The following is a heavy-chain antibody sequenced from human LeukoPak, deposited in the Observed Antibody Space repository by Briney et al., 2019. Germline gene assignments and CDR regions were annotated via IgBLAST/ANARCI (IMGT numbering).Heavy chain of an antibody. D-gene: IGHD3-22*01. CDR1: GGTFSSYA. Sequence: GASVKVSCKASGGTFSSYAISWVRQAPGQGLEWMGGIIPIFGTANYAQKFQGRVTMTRDMSTNTVYMELSSLRSEDTAVYYCARGGSGYYYSDAFDIWGQGTMVTVSS. J-gene: IGHJ3*02. V-gene: IGHV1-69*05. CDR3: ARGGSGYYYSDAFDI. CDR2: IIPIFGTA.